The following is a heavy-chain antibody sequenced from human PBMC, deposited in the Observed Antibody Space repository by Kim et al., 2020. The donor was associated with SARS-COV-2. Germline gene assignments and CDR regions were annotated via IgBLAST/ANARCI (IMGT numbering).Heavy chain of an antibody. J-gene: IGHJ4*02. V-gene: IGHV3-30*18. Sequence: GGSLRLSCAASGFTFSSYGMHWVRQAPGKGLEWVAVISYDGSNKYYADSVKGRFTISRDNSKNTLYLQMNSLRDEDTAVYYCAKDASTYYYDSSGFDYWGQGTLVTVSS. D-gene: IGHD3-22*01. CDR3: AKDASTYYYDSSGFDY. CDR2: ISYDGSNK. CDR1: GFTFSSYG.